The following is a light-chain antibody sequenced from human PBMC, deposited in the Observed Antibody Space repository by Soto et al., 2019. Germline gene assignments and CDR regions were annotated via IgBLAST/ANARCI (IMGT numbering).Light chain of an antibody. CDR1: QDINIY. V-gene: IGKV1-33*01. CDR3: QTYDILPIT. Sequence: DIQMTQSPSSLFASVGDRVTITCQATQDINIYLNWYQQKPGKAPNLLIYDASNLEIGVPSRFSGSGSGTHFTFTISSLQTEDMGTYYCQTYDILPITFGRGTRLDIK. J-gene: IGKJ5*01. CDR2: DAS.